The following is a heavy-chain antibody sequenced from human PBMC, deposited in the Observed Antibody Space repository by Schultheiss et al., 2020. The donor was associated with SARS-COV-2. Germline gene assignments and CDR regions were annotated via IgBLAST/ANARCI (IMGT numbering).Heavy chain of an antibody. J-gene: IGHJ6*03. CDR2: ITSTGET. D-gene: IGHD5-18*01. CDR3: ARDGTQLWSYYYYYYMDV. CDR1: GFTFNGYD. V-gene: IGHV3-13*04. Sequence: GGSLRLSCAASGFTFNGYDMHWVRQGTGKGLEWVSVITSTGETYYQGSVKGRFTISRENAQNSLYLQMNSLRAGDTAVYYCARDGTQLWSYYYYYYMDVWGKGTTVTVSS.